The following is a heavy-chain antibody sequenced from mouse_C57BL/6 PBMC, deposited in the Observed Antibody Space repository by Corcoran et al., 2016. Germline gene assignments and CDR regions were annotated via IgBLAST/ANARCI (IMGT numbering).Heavy chain of an antibody. CDR1: GYTFTTYG. J-gene: IGHJ4*01. CDR2: INTYSGVP. V-gene: IGHV9-3*01. CDR3: ASQAPYGKGGNAMDY. Sequence: QIQLVQSGPELKKPGETVKISCKASGYTFTTYGMSWVKQAPGKGLKWMGWINTYSGVPTYADDFKGRFAFSLETSASTAYLQINNLKNEDTATYFCASQAPYGKGGNAMDYWGQGTSVTVSS. D-gene: IGHD2-1*01.